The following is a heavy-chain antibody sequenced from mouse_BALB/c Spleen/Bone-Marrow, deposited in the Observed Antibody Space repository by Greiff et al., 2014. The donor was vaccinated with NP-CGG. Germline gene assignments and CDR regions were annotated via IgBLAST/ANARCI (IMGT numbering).Heavy chain of an antibody. J-gene: IGHJ3*01. CDR1: GYAFSSSW. CDR3: ARSGSSWFAY. CDR2: IYSGDGDT. V-gene: IGHV1-82*01. D-gene: IGHD1-1*01. Sequence: QVQLKQSGPELVKPGASVKISCKASGYAFSSSWMNWVKQRPGQGLEWIGRIYSGDGDTNYNGKFKGKATLTADKSSSTAYMQLSSLTSVDSAVYFCARSGSSWFAYWGQGTLVTVSA.